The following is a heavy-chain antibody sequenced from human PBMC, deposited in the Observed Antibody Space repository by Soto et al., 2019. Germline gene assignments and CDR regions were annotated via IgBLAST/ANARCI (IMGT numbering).Heavy chain of an antibody. CDR2: ISSSSSYI. CDR3: AREVSCSGGSCYSGPYYYYMDV. J-gene: IGHJ6*03. Sequence: EVQLVESGGGRVKPGGSLRLSCAASGFTFSSYSMNWVRQAPGKGLEWVSSISSSSSYIYYADSVKGRFTISRDNAKNSLYLQMNSLRAEDTAVYYCAREVSCSGGSCYSGPYYYYMDVWGKGTTVTVSS. V-gene: IGHV3-21*01. D-gene: IGHD2-15*01. CDR1: GFTFSSYS.